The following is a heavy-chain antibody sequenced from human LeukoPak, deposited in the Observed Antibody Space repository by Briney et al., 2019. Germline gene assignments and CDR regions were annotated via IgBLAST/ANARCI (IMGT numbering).Heavy chain of an antibody. D-gene: IGHD5-12*01. Sequence: ASVKVSCKASGYSFSTYGISWVRQAPGQGLEWIGRISVYNGNTNYAERFQDRVTMTADTSTSTAYMELRSLTSDDTAAYFCASSGYRYSYDFDYYMDVWGTGTTVIVSS. CDR3: ASSGYRYSYDFDYYMDV. J-gene: IGHJ6*03. CDR1: GYSFSTYG. V-gene: IGHV1-18*01. CDR2: ISVYNGNT.